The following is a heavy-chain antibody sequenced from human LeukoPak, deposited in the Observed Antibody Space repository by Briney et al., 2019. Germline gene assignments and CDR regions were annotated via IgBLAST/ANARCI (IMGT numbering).Heavy chain of an antibody. D-gene: IGHD2/OR15-2a*01. V-gene: IGHV3-30*18. CDR3: AKETYLSLDY. CDR2: ISYDGSNK. Sequence: GRSLRLSCEASGFTFSNYGMHWVRQAPGRGLEWAALISYDGSNKYYADSVKGRFTISRDNSKNTLYLQMNSLRAEDTAVYYCAKETYLSLDYWGQGTLVTVSS. CDR1: GFTFSNYG. J-gene: IGHJ4*02.